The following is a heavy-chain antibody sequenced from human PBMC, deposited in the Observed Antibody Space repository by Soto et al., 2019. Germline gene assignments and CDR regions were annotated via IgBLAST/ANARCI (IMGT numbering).Heavy chain of an antibody. J-gene: IGHJ5*02. CDR2: TYYSGDT. Sequence: PSETLSLTSSLSGGSVNSADYYWSWIRQPPGKGLEWIGYTYYSGDTFYNPSLKSRVAITQDPSKNQFSLKLSSVTAADTAVYYRARAALRITMVRGVILPWFDPWGQGTLVTVAS. V-gene: IGHV4-30-4*01. CDR3: ARAALRITMVRGVILPWFDP. CDR1: GGSVNSADYY. D-gene: IGHD3-10*01.